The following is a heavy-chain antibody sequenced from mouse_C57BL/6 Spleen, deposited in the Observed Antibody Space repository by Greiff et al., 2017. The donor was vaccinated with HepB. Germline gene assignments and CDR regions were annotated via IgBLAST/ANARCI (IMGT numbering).Heavy chain of an antibody. D-gene: IGHD3-2*02. J-gene: IGHJ2*01. V-gene: IGHV1-82*01. CDR3: ARSTAQAVDY. CDR1: GYAFSSSW. Sequence: QVQLQQSGPELVKPGASVKISCKASGYAFSSSWMNWVKQRPGKGLEWIGRIYPGDGDTNYNGKFKGTATLTADKSSSTAYMQLSSLTSEDSAVYYYARSTAQAVDYWGQGTTLTVSS. CDR2: IYPGDGDT.